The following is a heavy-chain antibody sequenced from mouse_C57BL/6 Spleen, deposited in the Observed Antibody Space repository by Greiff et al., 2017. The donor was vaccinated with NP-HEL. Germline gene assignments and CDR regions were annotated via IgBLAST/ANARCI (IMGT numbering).Heavy chain of an antibody. CDR3: TRRNDGYYVDYFDY. J-gene: IGHJ2*01. CDR1: GYTFTDYE. Sequence: QVQLQQSGAELVRPGASVTLSCKASGYTFTDYEMHWVKQTPVHGLEWIGAIDPETGGTAYNQKFKGKAILTADKSSSTAYMELRSLTSEDSAVYYCTRRNDGYYVDYFDYWGQGTTLTVSS. D-gene: IGHD2-3*01. CDR2: IDPETGGT. V-gene: IGHV1-15*01.